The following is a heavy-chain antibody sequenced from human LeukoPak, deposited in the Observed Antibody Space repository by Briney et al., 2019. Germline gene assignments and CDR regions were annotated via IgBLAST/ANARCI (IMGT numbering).Heavy chain of an antibody. Sequence: ASVKVSCMASGYTFTSYGISWVRQAPGPGLEWMGWISAYKGNTNYAQKLQGRVTMTTATSTSTAYMDLRSLRSDDTAVYYCAGQYSSSWYYFDYWGQGTLVTVSS. V-gene: IGHV1-18*04. CDR3: AGQYSSSWYYFDY. CDR2: ISAYKGNT. J-gene: IGHJ4*02. CDR1: GYTFTSYG. D-gene: IGHD6-13*01.